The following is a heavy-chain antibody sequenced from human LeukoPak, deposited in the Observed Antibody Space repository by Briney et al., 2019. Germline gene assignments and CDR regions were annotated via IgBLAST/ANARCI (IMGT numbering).Heavy chain of an antibody. V-gene: IGHV3-23*01. J-gene: IGHJ1*01. D-gene: IGHD6-19*01. CDR3: AKGARNSSGWYEYFQH. Sequence: PGGSLRLSCAASGFTFDDYAMHWVRQAPGKGLEWVSAISGSGGSTYYADSVKGRFTISRDNSKNTLYLQMNSLRAEDTAVYYCAKGARNSSGWYEYFQHWGQGTLVTVSS. CDR2: ISGSGGST. CDR1: GFTFDDYA.